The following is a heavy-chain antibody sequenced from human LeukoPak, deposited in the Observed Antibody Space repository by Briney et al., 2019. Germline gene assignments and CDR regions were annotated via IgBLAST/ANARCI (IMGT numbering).Heavy chain of an antibody. V-gene: IGHV3-7*01. J-gene: IGHJ6*02. Sequence: PGGSLRLSCAASGFTFSSYSMNWVRQAPGKGLEGVANIKQDGSEKYYVDSVKGRFTISRDNAKNSLYLPMTSLRAEDTAVYYCARDLYPLALYYYYGVDVWGHGTTVTVSS. CDR3: ARDLYPLALYYYYGVDV. D-gene: IGHD6-6*01. CDR1: GFTFSSYS. CDR2: IKQDGSEK.